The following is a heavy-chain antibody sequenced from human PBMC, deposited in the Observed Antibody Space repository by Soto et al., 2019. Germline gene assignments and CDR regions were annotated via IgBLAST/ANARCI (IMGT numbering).Heavy chain of an antibody. Sequence: SVKVSCKASGYTFTSYDIYWVRQATGQGLEWMGWMNPNTGNSGYAQKFQGRVTMTSDTSISTAHMELSSLRSEDTAVYYCARRAETNGWNGFGADKYYFDFWGQGTLVTVSS. J-gene: IGHJ4*02. CDR2: MNPNTGNS. CDR1: GYTFTSYD. D-gene: IGHD1-1*01. CDR3: ARRAETNGWNGFGADKYYFDF. V-gene: IGHV1-8*01.